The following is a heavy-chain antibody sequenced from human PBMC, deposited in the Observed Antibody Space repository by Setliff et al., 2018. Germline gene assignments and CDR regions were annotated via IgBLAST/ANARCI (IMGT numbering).Heavy chain of an antibody. J-gene: IGHJ6*02. V-gene: IGHV4-61*02. CDR2: IYTSGST. CDR3: ARGGYYYDSSGYYQASYYYYYCMDV. D-gene: IGHD3-22*01. CDR1: GGSISSGSYY. Sequence: PSETLSLTCTVSGGSISSGSYYWSWIRQPAGKGLEWIGRIYTSGSTNYNPSLKSRVTISVDTSKNQFSLKLSSVTAADTAVYYCARGGYYYDSSGYYQASYYYYYCMDVWGQGTTVTVSS.